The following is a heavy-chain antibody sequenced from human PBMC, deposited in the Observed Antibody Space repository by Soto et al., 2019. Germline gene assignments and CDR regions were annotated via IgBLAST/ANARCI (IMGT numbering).Heavy chain of an antibody. V-gene: IGHV3-33*01. CDR3: ARDSSGVTTYFDS. D-gene: IGHD4-17*01. Sequence: QVQLVESGGGVVQPGRSLRLSCAASGFSFRSHGMHWVRQAPGKGLEWVAVIWYDGRKKYYADSVKGRFTISRDNSKNTLYLEMNSLRAEDTAVYYCARDSSGVTTYFDSWGQGSLVTVSS. CDR1: GFSFRSHG. CDR2: IWYDGRKK. J-gene: IGHJ4*02.